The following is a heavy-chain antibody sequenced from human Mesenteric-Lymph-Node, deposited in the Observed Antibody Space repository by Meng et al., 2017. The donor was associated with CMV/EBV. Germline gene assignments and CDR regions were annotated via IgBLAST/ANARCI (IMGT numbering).Heavy chain of an antibody. V-gene: IGHV3-74*01. D-gene: IGHD3-3*01. J-gene: IGHJ3*01. CDR2: INSDGSTT. CDR3: ARGRTKILGATIIPDIFDV. CDR1: GFTFSSYW. Sequence: GESLKISCAASGFTFSSYWMHWVRQAPGKGLVWVSHINSDGSTTRYADSVKGRFTISRDNAKNTLYLRMNSLRPEDTAVFYCARGRTKILGATIIPDIFDVWGQGTMDTVSS.